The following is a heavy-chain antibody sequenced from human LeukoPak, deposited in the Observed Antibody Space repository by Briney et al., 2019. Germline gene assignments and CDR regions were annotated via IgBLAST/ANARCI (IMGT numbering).Heavy chain of an antibody. CDR2: ISSSSSYI. D-gene: IGHD3-10*01. CDR3: ARALGELWEINWFDP. Sequence: TGGSLRLSCAASGFTFSSYSMNWVRQAPGKGLEWVSSISSSSSYIYYADSVKGRFTISRDNAKNSLYLQMNSLRAEDTAVYYCARALGELWEINWFDPWGQGTLVTVSS. CDR1: GFTFSSYS. V-gene: IGHV3-21*01. J-gene: IGHJ5*02.